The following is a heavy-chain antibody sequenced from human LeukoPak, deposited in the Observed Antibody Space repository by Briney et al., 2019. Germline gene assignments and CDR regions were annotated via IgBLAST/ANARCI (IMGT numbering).Heavy chain of an antibody. V-gene: IGHV4-34*01. CDR2: INHSGST. CDR1: GGSFSGYY. J-gene: IGHJ5*02. D-gene: IGHD2-2*01. CDR3: ARRKRSGCSSTSCLLNWFDP. Sequence: SETLSLTCAVYGGSFSGYYWSWIRQPPGKGLEWIGEINHSGSTNYNTSLKRRVTISVDTSKNQFSLKLSSVTAADTAVYYCARRKRSGCSSTSCLLNWFDPWGQGTLVTVSS.